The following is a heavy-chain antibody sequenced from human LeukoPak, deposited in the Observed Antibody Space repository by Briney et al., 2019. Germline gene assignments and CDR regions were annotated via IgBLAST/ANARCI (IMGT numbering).Heavy chain of an antibody. D-gene: IGHD3-16*02. CDR3: ACSTWGSYRWVY. J-gene: IGHJ4*02. V-gene: IGHV3-23*01. CDR1: GFTFSSYA. Sequence: GGSLRLSCAASGFTFSSYATSWVRQAPGKGLELVPAISGSGGSTYYADFVKGRFTISRDNSKNTLYLQMNSLRAEDTAVYYCACSTWGSYRWVYWGQGTQVTVSS. CDR2: ISGSGGST.